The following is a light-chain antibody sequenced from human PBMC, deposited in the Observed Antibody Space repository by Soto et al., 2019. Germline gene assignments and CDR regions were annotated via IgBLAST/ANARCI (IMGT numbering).Light chain of an antibody. CDR2: GAS. CDR3: QQYNNWPPYT. V-gene: IGKV3-15*01. J-gene: IGKJ2*01. CDR1: QSVNVH. Sequence: EVVMTQSPATMSVSPGERATLSCRASQSVNVHLAWYQQKPGQAPRLLIYGASTRATGIPVRFSGSGSGTEFTLTISSLQSEDFAVYYCQQYNNWPPYTFGQGTKLEIK.